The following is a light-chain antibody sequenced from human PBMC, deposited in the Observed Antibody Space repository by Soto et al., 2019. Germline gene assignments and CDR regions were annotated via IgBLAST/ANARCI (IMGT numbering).Light chain of an antibody. V-gene: IGLV2-14*01. CDR3: SSYTSSSTSYVV. CDR2: DVG. J-gene: IGLJ2*01. Sequence: QSVLTQPASVSGSPGQSITISCTGTSSDVGGYNYVSWYQQHPGKAPKLIIYDVGNRPSGVSNRFSGSKSGNTASLPISGRQHEDESDDYCSSYTSSSTSYVVFGGGTQLTVL. CDR1: SSDVGGYNY.